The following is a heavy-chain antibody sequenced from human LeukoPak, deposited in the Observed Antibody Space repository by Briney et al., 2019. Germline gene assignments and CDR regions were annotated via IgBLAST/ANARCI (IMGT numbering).Heavy chain of an antibody. J-gene: IGHJ4*02. D-gene: IGHD5-18*01. CDR1: GFTFSNSD. CDR2: VSWNGSRT. V-gene: IGHV3-35*01. Sequence: PGGSLRLSCAASGFTFSNSDMNWVHQAPGKGLEWVSGVSWNGSRTHYADSVKGRFTISRDNSKNTLYLQMNSLRAEDTAVYYCAKDREQLWLLSYLDYWGQGTLVTVSS. CDR3: AKDREQLWLLSYLDY.